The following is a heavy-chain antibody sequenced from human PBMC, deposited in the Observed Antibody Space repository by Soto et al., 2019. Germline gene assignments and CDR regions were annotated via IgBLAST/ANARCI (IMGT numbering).Heavy chain of an antibody. CDR2: ISGSGDGI. Sequence: EVQLLESGGALVQPGGSQRLSCVGSGFTFSTNYGLAWVRQARGKGLEWVSSISGSGDGIAYADSVKGRFTISTGSSKNTLYLQMNNLRADDTAVYFCAKKCRGSCPFDYWGQGTLVTVSS. CDR3: AKKCRGSCPFDY. J-gene: IGHJ4*02. V-gene: IGHV3-23*01. CDR1: GFTFSTNYG. D-gene: IGHD1-26*01.